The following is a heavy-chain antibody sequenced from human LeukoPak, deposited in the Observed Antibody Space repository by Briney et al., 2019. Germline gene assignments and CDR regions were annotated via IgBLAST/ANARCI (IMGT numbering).Heavy chain of an antibody. CDR2: IIPIFGTA. Sequence: GSSVKVSCKASGGTFSSYAISWVRQAPGQGLEWMGGIIPIFGTANYAQKFQGRVTITADESTGTAYMELSSLRSEDTAVYYCARDGSFGIKLGSYFDYWGQGTLVTVSS. J-gene: IGHJ4*02. D-gene: IGHD3-16*01. CDR3: ARDGSFGIKLGSYFDY. V-gene: IGHV1-69*01. CDR1: GGTFSSYA.